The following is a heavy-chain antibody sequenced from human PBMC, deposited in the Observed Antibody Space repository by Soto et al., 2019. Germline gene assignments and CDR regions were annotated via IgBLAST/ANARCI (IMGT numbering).Heavy chain of an antibody. V-gene: IGHV3-73*01. Sequence: EVQLVESGGGLVQPGGSLKLSCAASGFTFSGSAMHWVRQASGKGLEWVGRIRSKANSYATAYAASVKGRFTISRDDSKNTANLQMNSLKTEDTALYYCTRLAPAPPGTIIRGGYDYYYYMDVWGKGTTVTVSS. CDR1: GFTFSGSA. D-gene: IGHD1-1*01. CDR3: TRLAPAPPGTIIRGGYDYYYYMDV. J-gene: IGHJ6*03. CDR2: IRSKANSYAT.